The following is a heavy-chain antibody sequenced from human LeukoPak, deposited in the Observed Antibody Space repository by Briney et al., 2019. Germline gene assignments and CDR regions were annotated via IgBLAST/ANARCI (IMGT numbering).Heavy chain of an antibody. D-gene: IGHD3-22*01. CDR3: ARDRDSSGYYWGD. Sequence: SVKVSCKASGYTFTGYYMHWVRQAPGQGLEWMGGIIPIFGTANYAQKFQGRVTITADESTSTAYMELSSLRSEDTAVYYCARDRDSSGYYWGDWGQGTLVTVSS. CDR2: IIPIFGTA. V-gene: IGHV1-69*13. CDR1: GYTFTGYY. J-gene: IGHJ4*02.